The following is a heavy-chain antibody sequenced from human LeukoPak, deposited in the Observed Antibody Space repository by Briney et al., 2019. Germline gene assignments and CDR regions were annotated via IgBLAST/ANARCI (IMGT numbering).Heavy chain of an antibody. CDR3: ARARSSVTTVTTPGY. D-gene: IGHD4-17*01. Sequence: ASVKVSCKASGYTFTSYYMHWVRQAPGQGLEWMGIINPSGGSTSSAQKFQGRVTMTRDTSTSTVYMELSSLGSEDTAVYYCARARSSVTTVTTPGYWGQGTLVTVSS. J-gene: IGHJ4*02. CDR2: INPSGGST. V-gene: IGHV1-46*01. CDR1: GYTFTSYY.